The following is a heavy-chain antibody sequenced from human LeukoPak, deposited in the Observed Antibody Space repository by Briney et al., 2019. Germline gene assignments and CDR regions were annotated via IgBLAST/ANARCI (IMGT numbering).Heavy chain of an antibody. CDR2: ISYDGSNK. CDR3: AKDLPYYYYMDV. V-gene: IGHV3-30-3*01. Sequence: GRSLRLSCAASGFTFSSYAMHWVRQAPGKGLEWVAVISYDGSNKYYADSVKGRFTISRDNSKNTLYLQMNSLRAEDTAVYYCAKDLPYYYYMDVWGKGTTVTVSS. CDR1: GFTFSSYA. J-gene: IGHJ6*03.